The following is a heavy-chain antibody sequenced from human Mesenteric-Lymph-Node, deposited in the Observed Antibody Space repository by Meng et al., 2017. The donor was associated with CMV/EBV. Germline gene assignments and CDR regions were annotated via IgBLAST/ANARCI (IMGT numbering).Heavy chain of an antibody. V-gene: IGHV6-1*01. Sequence: AISGDSVSSNSAAWNWIRQSPWRGLEWLGKTYYKSKWSNNYAVSVKSRIPINPDTSKNQFSLQLKSVTPEDTAVYYCARGDQYFQHWGQGTLVTVSS. CDR1: GDSVSSNSAA. CDR2: TYYKSKWSN. CDR3: ARGDQYFQH. J-gene: IGHJ1*01.